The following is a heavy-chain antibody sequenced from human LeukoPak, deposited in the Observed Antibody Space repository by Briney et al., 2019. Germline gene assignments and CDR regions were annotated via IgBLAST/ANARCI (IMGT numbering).Heavy chain of an antibody. CDR1: GGSFSGYY. D-gene: IGHD6-6*01. V-gene: IGHV4-34*01. J-gene: IGHJ4*02. CDR2: INHSGST. CDR3: AIESDGIAARPLVR. Sequence: PSETLSLTCAVYGGSFSGYYWSWIRQPPGKGLEWIGEINHSGSTNYNPSLKSRVAISVDTSKNQFSLKLSSVTAADTAVYYCAIESDGIAARPLVRWGQGTLVTVSS.